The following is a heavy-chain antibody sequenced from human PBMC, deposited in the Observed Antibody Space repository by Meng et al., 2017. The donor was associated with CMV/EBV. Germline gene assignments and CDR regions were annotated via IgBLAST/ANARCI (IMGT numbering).Heavy chain of an antibody. V-gene: IGHV3-30*04. J-gene: IGHJ3*02. CDR3: AREFFNWNYSVVAFDI. CDR1: GFTFSSYA. Sequence: GEYLKISCAASGFTFSSYAMHWVRQAPGKGLEWVAVISYDGSNKYYADSVKGRFTISRDNSKNTLYLQMNSLRAEDTAVYYCAREFFNWNYSVVAFDIWGQGTMVTVSS. D-gene: IGHD1-7*01. CDR2: ISYDGSNK.